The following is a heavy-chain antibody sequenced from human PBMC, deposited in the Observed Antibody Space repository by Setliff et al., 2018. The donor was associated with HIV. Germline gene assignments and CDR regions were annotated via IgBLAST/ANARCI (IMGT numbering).Heavy chain of an antibody. D-gene: IGHD3-22*01. CDR2: IFYSGFT. CDR3: ARHWDYDRSSSYFRAFDI. Sequence: TLSLTCTVSGDSISTNSPYWAWIRQPPGKGLEWIGTIFYSGFTYYNPSLKSRVSIAVDTSKNQISLRLSSVTVADTAVYYCARHWDYDRSSSYFRAFDIWGQGTMVTVS. V-gene: IGHV4-39*01. J-gene: IGHJ3*02. CDR1: GDSISTNSPY.